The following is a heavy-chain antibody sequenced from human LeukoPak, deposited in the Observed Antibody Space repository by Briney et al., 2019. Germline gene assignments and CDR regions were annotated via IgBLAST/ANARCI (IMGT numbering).Heavy chain of an antibody. CDR3: ASIPIYDFWSGYGDYGMDV. Sequence: GGSLRLSCAASGFTFSSYGMHWVRQAPGKGLGGVAVIWYDGSNKYYADSVKGRFTISRDNSKNTLYLQMNSLRAEDTAVYYCASIPIYDFWSGYGDYGMDVWGQGTTVTVSS. CDR2: IWYDGSNK. J-gene: IGHJ6*02. D-gene: IGHD3-3*01. CDR1: GFTFSSYG. V-gene: IGHV3-33*01.